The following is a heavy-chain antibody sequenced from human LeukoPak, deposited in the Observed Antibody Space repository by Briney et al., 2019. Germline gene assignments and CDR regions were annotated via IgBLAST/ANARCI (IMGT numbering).Heavy chain of an antibody. CDR2: IKQDGSEK. CDR3: AKHEVSWKQILCYFDY. CDR1: GFTFSSYW. J-gene: IGHJ4*02. Sequence: GGSLRLSCAASGFTFSSYWMSWVRQAPGKGLEWVANIKQDGSEKYYVDSVKGRFTISRDNAKNSLYLQMNSLRAEDTAVYYCAKHEVSWKQILCYFDYWGQGTLVTVSS. V-gene: IGHV3-7*03. D-gene: IGHD5-18*01.